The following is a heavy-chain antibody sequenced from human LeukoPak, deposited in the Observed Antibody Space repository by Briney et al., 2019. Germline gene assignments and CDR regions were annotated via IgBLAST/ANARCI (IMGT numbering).Heavy chain of an antibody. Sequence: SETLSLTCAVYVDPISSTPYHWGWIGQPPGKGREWIETMYCSGSTYYNPSLQSRVTILVNTSKDQCHLKLTSVPAADTAVYYCARHNFRGYCSSFTCFKDYGDYANFHYWGQGTGVTVS. CDR2: MYCSGST. CDR1: VDPISSTPYH. V-gene: IGHV4-39*01. CDR3: ARHNFRGYCSSFTCFKDYGDYANFHY. D-gene: IGHD2-2*01. J-gene: IGHJ4*02.